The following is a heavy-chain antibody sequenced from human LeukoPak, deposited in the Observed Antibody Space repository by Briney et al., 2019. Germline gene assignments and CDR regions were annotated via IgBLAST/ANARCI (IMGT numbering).Heavy chain of an antibody. Sequence: SETLSLTCAVSGGSISSGGYSWSWIRKPPGRGLEWIGYIYHSGSTYYNPSLKSRVTISVDRSKNQFSLKLSSVTAADTAVYYCARGARDLKDGMDVWGQGTTVTVSS. CDR1: GGSISSGGYS. D-gene: IGHD2-21*01. V-gene: IGHV4-30-2*01. CDR2: IYHSGST. J-gene: IGHJ6*02. CDR3: ARGARDLKDGMDV.